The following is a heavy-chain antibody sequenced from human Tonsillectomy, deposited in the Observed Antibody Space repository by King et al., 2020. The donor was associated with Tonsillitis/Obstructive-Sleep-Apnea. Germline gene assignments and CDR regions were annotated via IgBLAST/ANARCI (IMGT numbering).Heavy chain of an antibody. Sequence: VQLQQWGAGLLKPSETLSLTCAVYGGSFSGYYWSWIRQPPGKGLEWIGEINHSGSTNYNPSLKSRVTISVDTSKNQFSLKLSSVTAADTAVYYCARGLSVNGRRRYGYKITPWFDPWGQETLVPVSS. CDR1: GGSFSGYY. V-gene: IGHV4-34*01. J-gene: IGHJ5*02. D-gene: IGHD5-24*01. CDR2: INHSGST. CDR3: ARGLSVNGRRRYGYKITPWFDP.